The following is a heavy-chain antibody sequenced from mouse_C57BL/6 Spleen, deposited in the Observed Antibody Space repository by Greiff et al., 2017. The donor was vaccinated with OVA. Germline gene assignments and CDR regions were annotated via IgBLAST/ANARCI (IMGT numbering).Heavy chain of an antibody. CDR1: GYTFTDYE. D-gene: IGHD1-1*01. Sequence: VKLQESGAELVRPGASVTLSCKASGYTFTDYEMHWVKQTPVHGLEWIGAIDPETGGTAYNQKFKGKAILTADKSSSTAYMELRSLTSEDSAVYYCTRITTVYYFDYWGQGTTLTVSS. V-gene: IGHV1-15*01. CDR2: IDPETGGT. CDR3: TRITTVYYFDY. J-gene: IGHJ2*01.